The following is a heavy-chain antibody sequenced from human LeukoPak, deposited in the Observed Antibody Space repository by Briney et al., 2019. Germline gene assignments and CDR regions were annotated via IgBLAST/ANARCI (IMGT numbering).Heavy chain of an antibody. CDR1: GGSISSSSYY. J-gene: IGHJ5*02. CDR2: IYYSGST. D-gene: IGHD1-26*01. Sequence: PSETLSLTCTVSGGSISSSSYYWGWIRQPPGKGLEWIGYIYYSGSTYYNPSLKSRVTISVDTSKNQFSLKLSSVTAADTAVYYCAREVGAISSWFDPWGQGTLVTVSS. CDR3: AREVGAISSWFDP. V-gene: IGHV4-30-4*08.